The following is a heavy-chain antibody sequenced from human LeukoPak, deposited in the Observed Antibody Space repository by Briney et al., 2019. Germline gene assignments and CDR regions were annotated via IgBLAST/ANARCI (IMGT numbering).Heavy chain of an antibody. J-gene: IGHJ5*02. Sequence: GASVKVSCKTSGYSFTDYYMHWVRQAPGQGLEWMGWINPNSGGTSSAQKFQGRVTMTRDTSITTVYMEVRWLTSDDTAIYYCARADRLHGGPYLIGPWGLGTLVIVSS. CDR1: GYSFTDYY. CDR3: ARADRLHGGPYLIGP. D-gene: IGHD2-21*01. V-gene: IGHV1-2*02. CDR2: INPNSGGT.